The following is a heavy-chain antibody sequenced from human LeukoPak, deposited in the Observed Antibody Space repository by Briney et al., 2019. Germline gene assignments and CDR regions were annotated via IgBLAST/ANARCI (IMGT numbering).Heavy chain of an antibody. CDR2: ISSSGTTA. CDR3: ARDDGDYEAGY. J-gene: IGHJ4*02. CDR1: GFTFSDYY. Sequence: GGSLRLSCAASGFTFSDYYMSCIRQAPGKGLEWVSYISSSGTTAYYADSVKGRFAISRDNAKNSLYLRLNSLRAEDTAVYYCARDDGDYEAGYWGQGTLVTVSS. V-gene: IGHV3-11*01. D-gene: IGHD4-17*01.